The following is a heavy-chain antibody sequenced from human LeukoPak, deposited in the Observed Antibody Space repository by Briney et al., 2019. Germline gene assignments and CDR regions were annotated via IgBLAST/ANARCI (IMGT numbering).Heavy chain of an antibody. V-gene: IGHV1-18*01. CDR2: ISAYNGNT. J-gene: IGHJ4*02. D-gene: IGHD1-26*01. CDR1: GYTFTSYG. Sequence: ASVKVPCKASGYTFTSYGMSWVRQAPGQGLEWMGWISAYNGNTNYAQKLQGRVTMTTDTSTSTAYMELRSLISDDTAVYYCARDVSYPTTKGFDYWGQGTLVTVSS. CDR3: ARDVSYPTTKGFDY.